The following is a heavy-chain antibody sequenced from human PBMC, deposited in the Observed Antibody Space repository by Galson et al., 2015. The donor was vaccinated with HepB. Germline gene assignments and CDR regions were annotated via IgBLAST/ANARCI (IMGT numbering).Heavy chain of an antibody. Sequence: PALVKPTQTLTLTCTFSGFSLSTSGVGVGWIRQPPGKALEWLALIYWDDDKRYSPSLKSRLTITKDTSKNQVVLTMTNMDPVDTATYYCARWTTVTTTFDYWGQGTLVTVSS. D-gene: IGHD4-11*01. CDR1: GFSLSTSGVG. CDR3: ARWTTVTTTFDY. CDR2: IYWDDDK. V-gene: IGHV2-5*02. J-gene: IGHJ4*02.